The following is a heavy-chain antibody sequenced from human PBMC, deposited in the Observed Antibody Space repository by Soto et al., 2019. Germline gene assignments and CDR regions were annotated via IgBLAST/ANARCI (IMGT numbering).Heavy chain of an antibody. Sequence: SETLSLTCGVSDYSISSGYYWGWIRQPPGKGLEWIGNIYHSGSTHYNPALKSRVTISVDTSKNQFSLKLKSVTAADTAVYYCTRRGSSGTPVDYWGQGTLVTVSS. V-gene: IGHV4-38-2*01. D-gene: IGHD1-26*01. CDR2: IYHSGST. J-gene: IGHJ4*02. CDR1: DYSISSGYY. CDR3: TRRGSSGTPVDY.